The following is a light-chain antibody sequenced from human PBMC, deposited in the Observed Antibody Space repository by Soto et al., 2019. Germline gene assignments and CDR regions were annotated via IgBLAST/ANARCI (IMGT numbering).Light chain of an antibody. CDR1: SSNIGNNA. CDR2: YDD. J-gene: IGLJ3*02. Sequence: QSVLTQPPSVSEAPRQRVTISCSGSSSNIGNNAVDWYQQLPGEAPKLLIYYDDLLPSGVSDRFSGSKSGTSASLAISGLQSEDEADYYCAAWDDSLNGPVFGGGTKVTVL. V-gene: IGLV1-36*01. CDR3: AAWDDSLNGPV.